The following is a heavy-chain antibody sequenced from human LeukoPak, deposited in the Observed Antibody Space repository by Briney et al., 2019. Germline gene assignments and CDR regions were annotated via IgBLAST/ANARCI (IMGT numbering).Heavy chain of an antibody. D-gene: IGHD1-26*01. J-gene: IGHJ4*02. CDR2: IYSGGSI. CDR3: AKDRSAARVGATPTYYFDY. CDR1: GFTVSSSY. Sequence: GGSLRLSCAASGFTVSSSYMTWVRQAPGKGLEWVSLIYSGGSIYYADSVKGRFTISRDNSKNTLYLQMNSLRAEDTAIYYCAKDRSAARVGATPTYYFDYWGQGTLVTVSS. V-gene: IGHV3-53*01.